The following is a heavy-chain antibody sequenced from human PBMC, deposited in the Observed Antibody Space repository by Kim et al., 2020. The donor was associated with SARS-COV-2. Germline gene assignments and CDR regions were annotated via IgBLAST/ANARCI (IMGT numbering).Heavy chain of an antibody. J-gene: IGHJ4*02. CDR2: ISSSSSTI. CDR1: GFIFTDYS. Sequence: GGSLRLSCAASGFIFTDYSMIWVRQAPGKGLEWVSYISSSSSTIYYADSVKGRFTISRDNVKNSLYLQMDSLRDEDTAVFYCARHGWAGGAKTFDYWGQGTLVTVSS. CDR3: ARHGWAGGAKTFDY. V-gene: IGHV3-48*02. D-gene: IGHD6-19*01.